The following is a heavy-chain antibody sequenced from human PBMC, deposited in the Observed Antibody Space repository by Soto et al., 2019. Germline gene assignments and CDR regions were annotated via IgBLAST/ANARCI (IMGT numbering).Heavy chain of an antibody. CDR3: AKKGLGSLTSYCNSGDCHYAFDI. J-gene: IGHJ3*02. Sequence: EVQLLESGGGLVQPGGSLRLSCAASGFTFSNYAMTWVRQAPGKGLEWVSTISGGGDGTFYADSVKGRFTISRDNSRNSVYLQMNSLRAEDTAVYYCAKKGLGSLTSYCNSGDCHYAFDIWGQGTIVPVSS. CDR2: ISGGGDGT. V-gene: IGHV3-23*01. CDR1: GFTFSNYA. D-gene: IGHD2-21*02.